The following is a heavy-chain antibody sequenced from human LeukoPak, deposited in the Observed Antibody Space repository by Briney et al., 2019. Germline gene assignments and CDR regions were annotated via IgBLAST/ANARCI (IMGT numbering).Heavy chain of an antibody. Sequence: PSETLSLTCTVSGGSITYNYWSWIWQPPGKGLEWIGYIYSGGSTNYNPSLKSRVTISADTSKNQFSLELRSVTAADTAMYYCARVLGHSGYFDYWGQGTLVTVSS. CDR1: GGSITYNY. J-gene: IGHJ4*02. CDR2: IYSGGST. CDR3: ARVLGHSGYFDY. D-gene: IGHD5-12*01. V-gene: IGHV4-59*01.